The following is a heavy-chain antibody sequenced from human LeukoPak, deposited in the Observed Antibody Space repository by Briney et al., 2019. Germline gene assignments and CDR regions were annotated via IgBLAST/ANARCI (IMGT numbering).Heavy chain of an antibody. CDR2: ISHHGRNT. CDR1: GFTFSGYA. V-gene: IGHV3-23*01. Sequence: GGSLRLSCAASGFTFSGYAMSWVRQPPGKGLEWVSTISHHGRNTYYADSVKGRFTISRDNSKNTLYLQMNSLRAEDTAVYYCAKGLMVEYSSFVWGQGTTVTVSS. D-gene: IGHD6-6*01. CDR3: AKGLMVEYSSFV. J-gene: IGHJ6*02.